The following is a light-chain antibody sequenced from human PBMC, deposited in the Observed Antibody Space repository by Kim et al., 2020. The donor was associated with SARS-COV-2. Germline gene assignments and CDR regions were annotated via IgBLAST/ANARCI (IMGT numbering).Light chain of an antibody. V-gene: IGKV3-20*01. CDR2: GAS. CDR3: QQYGSSPHT. J-gene: IGKJ2*01. Sequence: SPGERASLSCRASQGVSSGFLAWYQQTPAQAPRLLIYGASSRATGIPDRFSGSGSETDFTLTISRLEPEDFAVYYCQQYGSSPHTFGQGTKLEI. CDR1: QGVSSGF.